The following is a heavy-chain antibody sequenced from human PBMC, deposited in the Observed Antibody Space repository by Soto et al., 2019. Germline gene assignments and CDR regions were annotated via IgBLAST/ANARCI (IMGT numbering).Heavy chain of an antibody. V-gene: IGHV1-18*01. Sequence: QVQLVQSGAEVKKPGASVKVSCKASGYTFTSYGISWVRQAPGQGLEWVGWISAYNGNTNYAQKLQGRVTMATDTSPNTAYVELRSLRADDTAVDYCARDGPWLVRYFYYWGQGTLVTVSS. CDR2: ISAYNGNT. J-gene: IGHJ4*02. CDR1: GYTFTSYG. CDR3: ARDGPWLVRYFYY. D-gene: IGHD6-19*01.